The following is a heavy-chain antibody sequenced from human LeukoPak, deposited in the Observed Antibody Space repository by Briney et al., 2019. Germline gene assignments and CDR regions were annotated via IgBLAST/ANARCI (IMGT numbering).Heavy chain of an antibody. V-gene: IGHV4-34*01. CDR2: INHSGST. D-gene: IGHD3-10*01. Sequence: TSETLSPTYAVYGGSFSGSYWSLVRQPPGKGLEWNGEINHSGSTNYNPSLKSRVTISVDTSKNQFSLKLSSVTAADTAVYYCARTLLWFGEPLYYFDYWGQGTLVTVSS. CDR3: ARTLLWFGEPLYYFDY. J-gene: IGHJ4*02. CDR1: GGSFSGSY.